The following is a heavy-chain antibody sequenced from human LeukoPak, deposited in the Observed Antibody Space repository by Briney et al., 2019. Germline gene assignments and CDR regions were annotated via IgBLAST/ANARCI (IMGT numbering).Heavy chain of an antibody. CDR1: GFTFSSYG. D-gene: IGHD6-19*01. CDR3: ARDPSRYSSGWYYFDY. CDR2: IWYDGSNK. J-gene: IGHJ4*02. V-gene: IGHV3-33*01. Sequence: PGRSLRLSCAASGFTFSSYGMHWVRQAQGRGLEWVAVIWYDGSNKYYADSVNGLFTISRDNSKNTLYLQMNSLRAEDTAVYYCARDPSRYSSGWYYFDYWGQGTLVTVSS.